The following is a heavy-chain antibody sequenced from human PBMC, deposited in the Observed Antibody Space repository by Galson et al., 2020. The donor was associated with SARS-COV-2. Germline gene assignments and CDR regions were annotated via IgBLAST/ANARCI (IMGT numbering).Heavy chain of an antibody. J-gene: IGHJ4*02. CDR2: VNPISGGT. CDR3: GRVPLCYYGSGSYSDY. V-gene: IGHV1-2*02. Sequence: ASVKVSCNASGYRFTDFYIHWVRQAPGQGLEWMGWVNPISGGTNYAQKFQGRVTMTRDTSITTAYMDLSRLTSDDTAVYYCGRVPLCYYGSGSYSDYWGQGTLVTVSS. CDR1: GYRFTDFY. D-gene: IGHD3-10*01.